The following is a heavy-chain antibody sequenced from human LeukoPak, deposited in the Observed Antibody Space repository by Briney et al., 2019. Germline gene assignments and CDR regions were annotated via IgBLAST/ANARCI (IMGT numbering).Heavy chain of an antibody. V-gene: IGHV3-53*01. D-gene: IGHD3-9*01. CDR1: GFTVSSTY. CDR3: ARPLRYFDWSHYYYYYGMDV. CDR2: IYSGGKV. Sequence: GGSLRLSCAASGFTVSSTYMSWVRQAPGKGLEWVSVIYSGGKVYYIDSVKGRFTISRDTSKNTLYLQMNSLRVEDTAVYYCARPLRYFDWSHYYYYYGMDVWGQGTTVTVSS. J-gene: IGHJ6*02.